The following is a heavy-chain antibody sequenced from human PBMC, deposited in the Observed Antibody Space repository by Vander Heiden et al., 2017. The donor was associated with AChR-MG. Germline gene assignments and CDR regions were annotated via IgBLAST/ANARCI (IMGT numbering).Heavy chain of an antibody. CDR1: VFTLSSYD. CDR2: IGTTGDT. D-gene: IGHD3-10*01. J-gene: IGHJ4*02. Sequence: EVQLVESGGGLVQPGVSVRLSRAASVFTLSSYDMQWVRQVTGKGLEWVSAIGTTGDTHYPDSVKGRFTISRENAKNTLYLQMNSLTTGDTAVYYCARKVYRSGFDSWGQGTLVTVSS. V-gene: IGHV3-13*01. CDR3: ARKVYRSGFDS.